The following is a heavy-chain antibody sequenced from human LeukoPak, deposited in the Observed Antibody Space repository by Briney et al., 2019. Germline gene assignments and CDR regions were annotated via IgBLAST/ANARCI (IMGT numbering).Heavy chain of an antibody. V-gene: IGHV4-59*01. CDR3: ARGGDDYIPFDY. CDR1: GGSISSYY. CDR2: IYYSGST. Sequence: PSETLSLTCTVSGGSISSYYWSWIRQPPGKGLEWIGYIYYSGSTNYNPSLKSRVTISVDTSKNQFSLKLSSVTAADTAVYYCARGGDDYIPFDYWGQGTLVTVSS. J-gene: IGHJ4*02. D-gene: IGHD5-24*01.